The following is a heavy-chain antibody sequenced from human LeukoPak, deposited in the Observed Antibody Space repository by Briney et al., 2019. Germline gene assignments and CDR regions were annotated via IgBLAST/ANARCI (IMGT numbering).Heavy chain of an antibody. CDR2: IYYTGST. D-gene: IGHD5-12*01. J-gene: IGHJ4*02. V-gene: IGHV4-59*08. CDR1: GGSISSYY. Sequence: ASETLSLTCTVSGGSISSYYWSWIRRPPGKGLEWIGYIYYTGSTSYNPSLKSRATISLDTSKSQFSLRLTSVTAADTAVYYCASHGSSGHDPLTWGQGTLVTVSS. CDR3: ASHGSSGHDPLT.